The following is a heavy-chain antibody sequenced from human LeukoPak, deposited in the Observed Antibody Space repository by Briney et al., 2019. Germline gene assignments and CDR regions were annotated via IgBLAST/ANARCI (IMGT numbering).Heavy chain of an antibody. D-gene: IGHD3-22*01. J-gene: IGHJ5*02. CDR1: GFTFSSYA. CDR2: IKQDGSEK. CDR3: ARDKATYYYDSSQAP. V-gene: IGHV3-7*01. Sequence: GGSLRLSCAASGFTFSSYAMSWVRQAPGKGLEWVANIKQDGSEKYYVDSVKGRFTISRDNAKNSLYLQMNSLRAEDTAVYYCARDKATYYYDSSQAPWGQGTLVTVSS.